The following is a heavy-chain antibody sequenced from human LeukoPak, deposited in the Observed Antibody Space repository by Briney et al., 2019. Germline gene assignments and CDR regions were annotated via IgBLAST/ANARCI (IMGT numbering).Heavy chain of an antibody. CDR3: AKRSGYSSNWIFDY. J-gene: IGHJ4*02. CDR2: VSGNGAGT. Sequence: GGSLRLSCAASGFTFSSYAMAWVRQARGKGLGWVSGVSGNGAGTYYADFVKGRFIISRDNSKNTLYLQVNSLRAEDTAVYYCAKRSGYSSNWIFDYWGQGTLVTVSS. D-gene: IGHD6-13*01. CDR1: GFTFSSYA. V-gene: IGHV3-23*01.